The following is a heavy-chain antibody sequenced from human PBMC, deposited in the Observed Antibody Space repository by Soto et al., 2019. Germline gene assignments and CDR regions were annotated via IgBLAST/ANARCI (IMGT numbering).Heavy chain of an antibody. D-gene: IGHD3-22*01. V-gene: IGHV5-10-1*01. CDR1: GYSFAGYW. CDR2: IDPSDSQT. CDR3: ARQIYDSDTGPNFQYYFDS. J-gene: IGHJ4*01. Sequence: GESLKISCKGSGYSFAGYWITWVRQKPGKGLEWMGRIDPSDSQTYYSPSFRGHVTISVTKSITTVFLQWSSLRASDAAMYYCARQIYDSDTGPNFQYYFDSWGHGTPVTVSS.